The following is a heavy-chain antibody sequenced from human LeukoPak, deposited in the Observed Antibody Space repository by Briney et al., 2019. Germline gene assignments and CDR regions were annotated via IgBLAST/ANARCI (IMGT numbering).Heavy chain of an antibody. CDR2: ISSSSSYI. V-gene: IGHV3-21*01. CDR3: ARAYCSSTSCYKEGYYYYYMDV. Sequence: GGSLRLSCAASGFTFSSYSMNWVRQAPGKGLEWVSSISSSSSYIYYADSVKGRFTISRDNAKNSLYLQMNSLRAEDTAVYYCARAYCSSTSCYKEGYYYYYMDVWGKGTTVTVSS. J-gene: IGHJ6*03. D-gene: IGHD2-2*02. CDR1: GFTFSSYS.